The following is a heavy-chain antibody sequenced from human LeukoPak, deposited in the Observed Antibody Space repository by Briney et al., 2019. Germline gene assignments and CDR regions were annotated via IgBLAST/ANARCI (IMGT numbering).Heavy chain of an antibody. J-gene: IGHJ4*02. CDR3: ARGGYSAGDTDY. Sequence: SETLSLTCTVSGGSISSSSYSWGWIRQPPGKGLEWIGYIYYSGSTNYNPSLKSRVTISVDTSKNQFSLKLSSVTAADTAVYYCARGGYSAGDTDYWGQGTLVTVSS. D-gene: IGHD1-26*01. CDR2: IYYSGST. V-gene: IGHV4-61*05. CDR1: GGSISSSSYS.